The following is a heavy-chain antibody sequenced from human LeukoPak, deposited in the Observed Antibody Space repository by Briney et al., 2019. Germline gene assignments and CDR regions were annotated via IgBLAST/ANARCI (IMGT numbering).Heavy chain of an antibody. CDR3: ARGWHERYCSSTSCYTAFEDY. D-gene: IGHD2-2*02. J-gene: IGHJ4*02. V-gene: IGHV4-30-4*08. CDR2: INYSGIT. Sequence: SETLSLTCTVSGGSISSGDYYWSWIRQRPGTGLEWIGYINYSGITYYNPSLKSRVTISVDTSKNQFSLKLSSVTAADTAVYYCARGWHERYCSSTSCYTAFEDYWGQGTLVTVSS. CDR1: GGSISSGDYY.